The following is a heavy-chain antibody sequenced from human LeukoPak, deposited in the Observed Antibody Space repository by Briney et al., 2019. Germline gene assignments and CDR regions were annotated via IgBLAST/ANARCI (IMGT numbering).Heavy chain of an antibody. Sequence: GGSLRLSCAASGFSFSDAWMSWVRQIPGKGLEWVGRIESKTDGGTTDYAAPVKGRFTISRDDSTYTLYLQMNSLKSEDTAVYYCTTYGSGRKFDYWGQGILVTVSS. CDR3: TTYGSGRKFDY. V-gene: IGHV3-15*04. CDR2: IESKTDGGTT. J-gene: IGHJ4*02. D-gene: IGHD3-10*01. CDR1: GFSFSDAW.